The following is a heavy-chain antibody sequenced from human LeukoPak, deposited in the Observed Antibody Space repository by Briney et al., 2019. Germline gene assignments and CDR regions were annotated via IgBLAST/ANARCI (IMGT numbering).Heavy chain of an antibody. D-gene: IGHD5-18*01. J-gene: IGHJ6*03. V-gene: IGHV3-30*02. Sequence: GGSLRLSCAASAFTFSNYGMHWVRQAPGKGLEWVSFIRYDGSQKYYADSVKGRFTISRDNSKNTLYLQVNSLRAEDTAVYYCAKDRIQYYMDVWGKGTTVTVSS. CDR2: IRYDGSQK. CDR3: AKDRIQYYMDV. CDR1: AFTFSNYG.